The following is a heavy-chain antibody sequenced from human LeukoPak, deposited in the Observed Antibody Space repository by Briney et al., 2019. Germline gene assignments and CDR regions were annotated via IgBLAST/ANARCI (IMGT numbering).Heavy chain of an antibody. D-gene: IGHD3-22*01. V-gene: IGHV3-23*01. Sequence: PGGSLRLSRAASGFTFSSYAMSWVRQTPGKGLEWVSAISGSGVSTYYADSVKGRFTVFRDNSKNTLYLQMNSLRAGDTAVYYCAKLPSYYYESSGYYYFDYWGQGTLVTVSS. J-gene: IGHJ4*02. CDR3: AKLPSYYYESSGYYYFDY. CDR1: GFTFSSYA. CDR2: ISGSGVST.